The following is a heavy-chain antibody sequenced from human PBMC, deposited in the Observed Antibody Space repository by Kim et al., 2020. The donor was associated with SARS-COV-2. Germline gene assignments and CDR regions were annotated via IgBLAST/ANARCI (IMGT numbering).Heavy chain of an antibody. CDR3: ARDRYCSSTSCYGSGWFDP. Sequence: GGSLRLSCAASGFTFSSYAMHWVRQAPGKGLEWVAVISYDGSNKYYADSVKGRFTISRDNSKNTLYLQMNSLRAEDTAVYYCARDRYCSSTSCYGSGWFDPWGQGTLVTVSS. J-gene: IGHJ5*02. CDR1: GFTFSSYA. D-gene: IGHD2-2*01. V-gene: IGHV3-30-3*01. CDR2: ISYDGSNK.